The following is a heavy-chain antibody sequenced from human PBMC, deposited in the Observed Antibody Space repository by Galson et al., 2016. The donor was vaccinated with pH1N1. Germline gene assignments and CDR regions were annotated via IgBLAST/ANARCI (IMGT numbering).Heavy chain of an antibody. Sequence: SVKVSCKVSGYTFVEVSIHWVRQAPGKGLEWMGSFGPEGDETVYSQKLQGRVTMTRDISADTAYMELSSLESEDTAVYYCAGGPRCHSSSCYNYDYYYMDFWGQGSTVTGSS. CDR2: FGPEGDET. CDR3: AGGPRCHSSSCYNYDYYYMDF. V-gene: IGHV1-24*01. CDR1: GYTFVEVS. J-gene: IGHJ6*03. D-gene: IGHD5-24*01.